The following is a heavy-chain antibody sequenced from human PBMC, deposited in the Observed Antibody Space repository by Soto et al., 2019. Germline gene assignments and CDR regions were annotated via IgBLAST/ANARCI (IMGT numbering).Heavy chain of an antibody. Sequence: EVNLVQSGAEMKKPGASVKISCKVSGHTFIDYYLHWVQQAPGKGLVWMGLIDPEDGEAVYAEGFQGRHTITADTARNRGYMELSNLRSDDTAVYFCATVSDYYPDATGYHDAFDIWGQGTLVTVSS. CDR1: GHTFIDYY. CDR3: ATVSDYYPDATGYHDAFDI. D-gene: IGHD3-9*01. CDR2: IDPEDGEA. V-gene: IGHV1-69-2*01. J-gene: IGHJ3*02.